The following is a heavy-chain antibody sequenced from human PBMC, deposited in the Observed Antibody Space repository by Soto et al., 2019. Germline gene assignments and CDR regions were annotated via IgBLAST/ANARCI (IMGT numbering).Heavy chain of an antibody. Sequence: PGRAQTLSCARSGFTLNSYGMQWVHQTPVKGLEWVAVISYDGSNKYYADSVKGRFTISRDNSKNTLYLQMNSLRAEDTAVYYCARDGPDGLHVYYYCGMDVWGQGTTVTVSS. J-gene: IGHJ6*02. CDR3: ARDGPDGLHVYYYCGMDV. CDR1: GFTLNSYG. CDR2: ISYDGSNK. V-gene: IGHV3-30-3*01.